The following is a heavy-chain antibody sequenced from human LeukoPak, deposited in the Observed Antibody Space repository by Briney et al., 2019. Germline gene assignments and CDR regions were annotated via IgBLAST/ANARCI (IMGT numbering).Heavy chain of an antibody. J-gene: IGHJ4*02. D-gene: IGHD2-15*01. V-gene: IGHV3-48*02. CDR1: GFNFNAYA. CDR2: ISSGSSTI. CDR3: ARVGGWQLPKFDY. Sequence: GESLTLSCAGSGFNFNAYAMNWVRLAPGKGLEWISYISSGSSTIYYSDSVRGRFSISRDNAENTVYLEMNSPGDEDTAVYYCARVGGWQLPKFDYWGRGTLVTVSS.